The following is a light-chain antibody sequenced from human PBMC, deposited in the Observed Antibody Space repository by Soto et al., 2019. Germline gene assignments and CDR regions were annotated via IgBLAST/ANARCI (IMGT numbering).Light chain of an antibody. V-gene: IGKV3-11*01. J-gene: IGKJ5*01. CDR3: QQRNIWPPVT. CDR1: PSVTNF. Sequence: ELVLTQSPATLSLSSGERANLSRRSSPSVTNFLAWYQQKPGQAPRLIIYGAFKRATGIPDRFSGSGSGTDFTLTISRLETEDSAIYYGQQRNIWPPVTVGQGKRREIK. CDR2: GAF.